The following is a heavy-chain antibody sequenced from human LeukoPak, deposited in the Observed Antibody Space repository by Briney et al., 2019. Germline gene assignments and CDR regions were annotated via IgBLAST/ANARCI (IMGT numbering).Heavy chain of an antibody. V-gene: IGHV3-11*01. CDR1: GFTFSDYY. CDR2: ISRSGSTT. D-gene: IGHD4-17*01. Sequence: GGSRRLSCAASGFTFSDYYMNWIRQAPGKGLEWVSYISRSGSTTNYADSVRGRFTISRDDAQNSLYLQMNSLSAEDTAVYYCASPRGVMTNGPFFDNWGQGILVTVSS. J-gene: IGHJ4*02. CDR3: ASPRGVMTNGPFFDN.